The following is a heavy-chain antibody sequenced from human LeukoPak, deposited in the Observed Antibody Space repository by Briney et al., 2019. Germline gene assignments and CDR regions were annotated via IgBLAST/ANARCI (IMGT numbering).Heavy chain of an antibody. CDR2: IWYDGSNK. J-gene: IGHJ5*02. CDR1: GFTFSSYG. D-gene: IGHD1-26*01. V-gene: IGHV3-33*06. CDR3: AKPLAGGFSGSYES. Sequence: PGRSLRLSCAASGFTFSSYGMHWVRQAPGKGLEWVAVIWYDGSNKYYADSVKGRFTISRDNSKNTLYLQMNSLRAEDTAVYYCAKPLAGGFSGSYESWGQGTLVTVSS.